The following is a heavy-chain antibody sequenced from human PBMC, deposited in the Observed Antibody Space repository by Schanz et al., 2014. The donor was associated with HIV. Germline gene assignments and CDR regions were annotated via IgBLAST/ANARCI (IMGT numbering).Heavy chain of an antibody. D-gene: IGHD4-4*01. Sequence: VLLLDSGGGLIQPGGSLKLSCAASGFTFSDSAMQWVRQAPGKGLEWVAVISYDRSHKYYADSVKGRFTISRDNSKNTLFLQMNSLRAEDTAVYYCARVEGPPTFYYYYYGSDGGGQGTAVTVSS. CDR1: GFTFSDSA. V-gene: IGHV3-30*04. J-gene: IGHJ6*02. CDR2: ISYDRSHK. CDR3: ARVEGPPTFYYYYYGSDG.